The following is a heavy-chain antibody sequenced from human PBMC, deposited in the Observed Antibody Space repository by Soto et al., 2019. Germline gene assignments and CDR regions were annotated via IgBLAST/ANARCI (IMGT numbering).Heavy chain of an antibody. Sequence: SVKVSCKASGGTFSSYGISWVRQAPGQGLEGVGGFIPIFGTANYAQKFQGRVTITADESTSTAYMELSSLRSEDTAVYYCAREPEGYSYDTNAFDIWGQGTMVNVSS. J-gene: IGHJ3*02. CDR1: GGTFSSYG. CDR3: AREPEGYSYDTNAFDI. CDR2: FIPIFGTA. D-gene: IGHD5-18*01. V-gene: IGHV1-69*13.